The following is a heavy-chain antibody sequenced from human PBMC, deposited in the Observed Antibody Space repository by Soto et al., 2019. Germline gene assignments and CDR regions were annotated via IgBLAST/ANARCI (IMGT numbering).Heavy chain of an antibody. D-gene: IGHD1-26*01. J-gene: IGHJ4*02. V-gene: IGHV3-15*01. CDR2: IKSKTDGGTT. CDR1: GFTFSNAW. Sequence: EVQLVESGGGLVKPGGSLRLSCAASGFTFSNAWMSWVRQAPGKGLEWVGRIKSKTDGGTTDYAAPVKGRFTISRDDSKTTLYVQMISLKAEDTGVYYCTTAVGSDYWGQGTLVTVSS. CDR3: TTAVGSDY.